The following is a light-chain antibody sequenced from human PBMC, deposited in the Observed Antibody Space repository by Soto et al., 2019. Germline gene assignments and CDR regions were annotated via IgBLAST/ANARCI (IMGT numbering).Light chain of an antibody. CDR1: SSDVGGYNY. Sequence: QSALTQPASVSGSPGQSITISCTGTSSDVGGYNYVSWYQQHPGKAPKLMIYEVSNRPSGVSNRFSGSKSGNTASLTISGLQAEDEADYYCSSYTSSSTFHYVFGTGTKLTVL. CDR3: SSYTSSSTFHYV. V-gene: IGLV2-14*01. CDR2: EVS. J-gene: IGLJ1*01.